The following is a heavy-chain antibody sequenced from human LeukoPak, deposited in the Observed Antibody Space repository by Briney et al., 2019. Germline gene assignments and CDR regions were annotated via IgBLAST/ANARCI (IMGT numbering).Heavy chain of an antibody. CDR1: GFTFSSYA. D-gene: IGHD5-18*01. CDR3: AKDARYSYGSHHDY. V-gene: IGHV3-23*01. CDR2: ISGSGGST. J-gene: IGHJ4*02. Sequence: PGGSLRLSCAASGFTFSSYAMSWVRQAPGKGLEWVSAISGSGGSTYYADSVKGRFTISRDNSKNSLYLQMNSLRTEDTALYYCAKDARYSYGSHHDYWGQGTLVTVSS.